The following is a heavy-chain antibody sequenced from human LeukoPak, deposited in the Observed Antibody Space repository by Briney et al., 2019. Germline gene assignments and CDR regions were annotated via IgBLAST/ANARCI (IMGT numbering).Heavy chain of an antibody. V-gene: IGHV4-39*07. CDR3: ARGPRLITMVRGGLGRGYFDY. Sequence: PSETLSLTCTVSGGSISSSSYYWGWIRQPPGKGLEWIGSIYYSGSTYYNPSLKSRVTISVDTSKNQFSLKLSSVTAADTAVYYCARGPRLITMVRGGLGRGYFDYWGQGTLVTVSS. CDR2: IYYSGST. CDR1: GGSISSSSYY. D-gene: IGHD3-10*01. J-gene: IGHJ4*02.